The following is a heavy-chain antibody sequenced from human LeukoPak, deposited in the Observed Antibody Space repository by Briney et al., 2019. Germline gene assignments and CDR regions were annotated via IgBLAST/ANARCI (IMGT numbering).Heavy chain of an antibody. CDR3: ARGGYYYGSGSYYIGLADI. CDR1: GGTFSSYA. Sequence: SVKVSCKASGGTFSSYAISWVRQAPGQGLEWMGGNIPIFGTANYAQKFQGRVTITADKSTSTAYMELSSLRSEDTAVYYCARGGYYYGSGSYYIGLADIWGQGTMVTVSS. D-gene: IGHD3-10*01. CDR2: NIPIFGTA. V-gene: IGHV1-69*06. J-gene: IGHJ3*02.